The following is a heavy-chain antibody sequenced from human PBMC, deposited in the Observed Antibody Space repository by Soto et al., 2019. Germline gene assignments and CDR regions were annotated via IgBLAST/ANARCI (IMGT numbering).Heavy chain of an antibody. J-gene: IGHJ6*02. CDR1: GGTFSSYA. V-gene: IGHV1-69*06. CDR2: IIPIFGTA. D-gene: IGHD1-26*01. Sequence: SVKVSCKASGGTFSSYAISWVRQAPGQGLEWMGGIIPIFGTANYAQKFQGRVTITADKSTSTAYMELSSLRSEDTAVYYCARGAYSGSYAWYGMDVWGQGTTVTVSS. CDR3: ARGAYSGSYAWYGMDV.